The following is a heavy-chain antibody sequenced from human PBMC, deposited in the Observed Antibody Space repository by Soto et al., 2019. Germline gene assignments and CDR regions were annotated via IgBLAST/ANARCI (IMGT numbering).Heavy chain of an antibody. CDR3: AVNYYDSSGYYYNDY. V-gene: IGHV1-58*01. Sequence: SVKVSCKASGFTFTSSAVQWVRQARGQRLEWIGWIVVGSGNTNYAQKFQERVTITRDMSTSTAYMELSSLRSEDTAVYYCAVNYYDSSGYYYNDYWGQGTLVTVSS. CDR1: GFTFTSSA. D-gene: IGHD3-22*01. CDR2: IVVGSGNT. J-gene: IGHJ4*02.